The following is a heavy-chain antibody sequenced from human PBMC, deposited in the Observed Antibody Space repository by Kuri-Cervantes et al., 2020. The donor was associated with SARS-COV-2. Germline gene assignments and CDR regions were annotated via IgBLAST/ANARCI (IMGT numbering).Heavy chain of an antibody. V-gene: IGHV1-69*10. CDR2: IIPIFGIA. D-gene: IGHD1-1*01. J-gene: IGHJ4*02. CDR3: ARESGNDKDFDY. CDR1: GGTFSSYA. Sequence: SVKVSCKASGGTFSSYAISWVRQAPGQGLEWMGGIIPIFGIANYAQKFQGRVTITADKSTSTAYMGLSSLRSEDTAVYYCARESGNDKDFDYWGQGTLVTVSS.